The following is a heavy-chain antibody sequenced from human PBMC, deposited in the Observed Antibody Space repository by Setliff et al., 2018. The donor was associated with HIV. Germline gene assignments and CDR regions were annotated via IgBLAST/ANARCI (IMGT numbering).Heavy chain of an antibody. CDR3: ARDRASSGYYARFDH. V-gene: IGHV3-23*01. CDR1: GFTLSTYA. D-gene: IGHD3-22*01. CDR2: ISGSGGTT. J-gene: IGHJ4*02. Sequence: SGGSLRLSCAASGFTLSTYAMSWIRQAPGKGLEWVSVISGSGGTTYYSDSVKGRFTISSDNSKNMLYLQMNSLRAEDTAIYYCARDRASSGYYARFDHWGQGTLVTVSS.